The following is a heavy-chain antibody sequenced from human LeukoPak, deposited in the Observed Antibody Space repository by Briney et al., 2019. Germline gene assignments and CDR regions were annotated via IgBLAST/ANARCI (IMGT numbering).Heavy chain of an antibody. CDR2: VDPEDGET. CDR3: ATPSPDYYDSSGYYYGSAFDI. V-gene: IGHV1-69-2*01. J-gene: IGHJ3*02. D-gene: IGHD3-22*01. Sequence: ASVKISCKASGYTFTDYYMHWVQQAPGKGLEWMGRVDPEDGETTYAEKFQGRVTITADTSTDTAYMELSSLRSEDTAVYYCATPSPDYYDSSGYYYGSAFDIWGQGTMVTISS. CDR1: GYTFTDYY.